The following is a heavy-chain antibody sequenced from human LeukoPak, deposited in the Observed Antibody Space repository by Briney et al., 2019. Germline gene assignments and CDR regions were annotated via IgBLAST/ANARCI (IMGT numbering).Heavy chain of an antibody. V-gene: IGHV4-39*01. J-gene: IGHJ4*02. Sequence: SETLSLTCTVSDGSISSSSYSWAWIRQPPGKGLEIIGNIYYTGSTYYNTSLKSRVTIFVNTPKNQFSLNLSSVTAADTAVYYCASLWFGEYFDYWGQGALVTVSS. CDR1: DGSISSSSYS. CDR2: IYYTGST. CDR3: ASLWFGEYFDY. D-gene: IGHD3-10*01.